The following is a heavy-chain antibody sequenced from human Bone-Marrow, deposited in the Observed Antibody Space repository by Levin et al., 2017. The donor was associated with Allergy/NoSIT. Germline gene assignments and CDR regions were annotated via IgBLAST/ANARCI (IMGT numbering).Heavy chain of an antibody. D-gene: IGHD5/OR15-5a*01. V-gene: IGHV3-7*03. CDR3: VRDGSDSVRVAFDI. CDR1: GFTFSTWW. Sequence: PGGSLRLSCVASGFTFSTWWMSWVRRVPGKGLEWLAIIKEDGSEKYHVDSVEGRFIISRDNAKNSLYLQMNSLRVEDTAVYYCVRDGSDSVRVAFDIWGRGTMVTVSS. J-gene: IGHJ3*02. CDR2: IKEDGSEK.